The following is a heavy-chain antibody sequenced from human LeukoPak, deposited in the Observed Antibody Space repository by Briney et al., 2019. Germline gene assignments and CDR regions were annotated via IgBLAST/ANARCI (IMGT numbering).Heavy chain of an antibody. V-gene: IGHV3-30*04. J-gene: IGHJ6*04. CDR1: GFTFSSYA. Sequence: GGSPRLSCAASGFTFSSYAMHWVRQAPGKGLEWVTVISYDGTNKYYADSVKGRFTISRDNSKNTLYLQMNSLRAEDTAVYYCARALGYCSGGSCPAYYDYGLDVWGKGTTVTVSS. CDR2: ISYDGTNK. D-gene: IGHD2-15*01. CDR3: ARALGYCSGGSCPAYYDYGLDV.